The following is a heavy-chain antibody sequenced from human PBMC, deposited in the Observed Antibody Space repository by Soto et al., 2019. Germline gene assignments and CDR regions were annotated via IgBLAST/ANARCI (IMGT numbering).Heavy chain of an antibody. Sequence: QVQLQESGPGLVKPSETLSLTCTVSGGSISSYYWSWIRQPAGKGLEWIGRIYTSGSTNYNPSLKSRVTMSVDTSKNQCSLKLSSVTAADTAVYYCARDRVVPAAGDWFDPWGQGTLVTVSS. V-gene: IGHV4-4*07. CDR2: IYTSGST. CDR3: ARDRVVPAAGDWFDP. D-gene: IGHD2-2*01. J-gene: IGHJ5*02. CDR1: GGSISSYY.